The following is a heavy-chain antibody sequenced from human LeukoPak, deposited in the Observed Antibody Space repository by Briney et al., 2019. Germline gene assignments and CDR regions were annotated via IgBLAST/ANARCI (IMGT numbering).Heavy chain of an antibody. J-gene: IGHJ4*02. Sequence: GGSLRLSCAASGFTFSSYAMHWVRQAPGKGLEWVAVISYDGSNKYCADSVKGRFTISRDNSKNTLYLQMNSLRAEDTAVYYCARETGMKEMATITASYFDYWGQGTLVTVSS. CDR3: ARETGMKEMATITASYFDY. D-gene: IGHD5-24*01. V-gene: IGHV3-30*04. CDR2: ISYDGSNK. CDR1: GFTFSSYA.